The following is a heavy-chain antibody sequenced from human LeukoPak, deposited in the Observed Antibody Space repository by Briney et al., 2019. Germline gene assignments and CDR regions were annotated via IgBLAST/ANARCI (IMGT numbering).Heavy chain of an antibody. J-gene: IGHJ4*02. CDR2: INPNSAGT. CDR1: GYTFSGYY. CDR3: ARSADGYDY. V-gene: IGHV1-2*06. Sequence: ASVKVSCKASGYTFSGYYMHWVRQAPGQGPEWVGLINPNSAGTNYARKFQGRVTMTRDTSISTAYMELSRLRSDDTAVYYCARSADGYDYWGQGTPVTVSS. D-gene: IGHD2-15*01.